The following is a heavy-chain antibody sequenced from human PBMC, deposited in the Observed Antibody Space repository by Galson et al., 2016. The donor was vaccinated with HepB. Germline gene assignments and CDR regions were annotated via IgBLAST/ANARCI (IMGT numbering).Heavy chain of an antibody. J-gene: IGHJ5*02. CDR1: GFTFSSYG. Sequence: SLRLSCAASGFTFSSYGMHWVRQAPGKGLEWVAVISYDGNNEYYADSVKGRFTISRDSSKNTLFLQMNSLRVEDTAVYYCGRDVGPWGPGTLVTVSS. CDR3: GRDVGP. CDR2: ISYDGNNE. V-gene: IGHV3-30*03.